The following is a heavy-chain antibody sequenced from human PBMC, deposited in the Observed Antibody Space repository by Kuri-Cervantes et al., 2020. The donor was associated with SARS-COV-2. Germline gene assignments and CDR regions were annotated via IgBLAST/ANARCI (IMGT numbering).Heavy chain of an antibody. V-gene: IGHV3-30-3*01. CDR3: ARDHLPSYGDPPRSYFNYYMDV. CDR2: ISYDGSNK. J-gene: IGHJ6*03. D-gene: IGHD4-17*01. Sequence: GESLKISCAASGFTFSSYAMHWVRQAPGKGLEWVAVISYDGSNKYYSDSVKGRFTISRDTSKNTLYLQINSLRAEDTAVYYCARDHLPSYGDPPRSYFNYYMDVWGKGTTVTVSS. CDR1: GFTFSSYA.